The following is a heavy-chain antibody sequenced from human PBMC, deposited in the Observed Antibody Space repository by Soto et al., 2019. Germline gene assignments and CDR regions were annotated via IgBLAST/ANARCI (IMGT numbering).Heavy chain of an antibody. CDR1: GGSFSNNY. CDR2: ISPSGTT. CDR3: ATSLWFGTQPEI. Sequence: SETLSLTCAVYGGSFSNNYWTWFRQPPGKGLEWIGEISPSGTTKYIPSLKSRGTISVDTSRKQFFLKVTSVSAADTAVYYCATSLWFGTQPEIWGPGTLV. D-gene: IGHD3-10*01. V-gene: IGHV4-34*01. J-gene: IGHJ4*02.